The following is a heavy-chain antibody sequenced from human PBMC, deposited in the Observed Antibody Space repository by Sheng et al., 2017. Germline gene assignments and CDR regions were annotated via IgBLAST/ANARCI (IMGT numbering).Heavy chain of an antibody. D-gene: IGHD1-7*01. CDR1: GGSISGYY. CDR2: IYTSGST. Sequence: QVQLRESGPGLVKPSETLSLTCTVSGGSISGYYWSWIRQPAGKGLEWIGRIYTSGSTNYNTSLKSRVTMSLDTSMNQFSLKLRSVTAADTAVYYCARGLNYPDHYYYYYMDVWGKGTTVTVSS. V-gene: IGHV4-4*07. J-gene: IGHJ6*03. CDR3: ARGLNYPDHYYYYYMDV.